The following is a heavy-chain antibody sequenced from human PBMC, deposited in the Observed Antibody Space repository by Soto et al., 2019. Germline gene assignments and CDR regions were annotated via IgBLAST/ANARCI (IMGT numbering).Heavy chain of an antibody. Sequence: QVQLVQSGAEVRKPGASVNVSCKTSGYIFTNYGVAWVRQAPGQGLELVAWISGYNGYPKHTQKFQGRVTVTTDTTTRTGYMELRNLRSDDTAVYYCARASAGARDDFWGQGPRVTVSS. CDR3: ARASAGARDDF. CDR2: ISGYNGYP. CDR1: GYIFTNYG. J-gene: IGHJ4*02. D-gene: IGHD6-13*01. V-gene: IGHV1-18*01.